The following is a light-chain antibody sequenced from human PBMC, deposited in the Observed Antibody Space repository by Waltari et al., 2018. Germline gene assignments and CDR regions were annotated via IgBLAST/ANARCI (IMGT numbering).Light chain of an antibody. Sequence: DIEMTQSPDSLAVSLGEMAAIHYKSRQSVFHSSNNNNYLAWFQQKPGQPPKLLIYWASTRESGIPDRFSGSGSGTDFTFTISSLQADDVAVYFCQQYYSIPRTFGQGTKVEIK. CDR2: WAS. V-gene: IGKV4-1*01. CDR1: QSVFHSSNNNNY. CDR3: QQYYSIPRT. J-gene: IGKJ1*01.